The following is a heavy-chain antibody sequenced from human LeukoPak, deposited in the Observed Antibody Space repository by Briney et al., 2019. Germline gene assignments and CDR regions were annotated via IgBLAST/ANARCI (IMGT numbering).Heavy chain of an antibody. V-gene: IGHV4-59*01. CDR1: GGSISSYY. J-gene: IGHJ6*03. Sequence: NPSETLSLTCTVSGGSISSYYWSWIRQPPGKGLEWIGYIYYSGSTNYNPSLKSRVTISVDTSKNQYYLKLSSVTAADTAVYYCARVKVRGVIITKYYYYMDVWGKGTTVTVSS. CDR2: IYYSGST. CDR3: ARVKVRGVIITKYYYYMDV. D-gene: IGHD3-10*01.